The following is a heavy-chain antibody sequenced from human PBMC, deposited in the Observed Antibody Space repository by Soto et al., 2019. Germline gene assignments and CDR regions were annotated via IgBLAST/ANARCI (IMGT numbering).Heavy chain of an antibody. D-gene: IGHD1-1*01. J-gene: IGHJ4*02. CDR1: GFSFSTYA. CDR3: AKGSRGSWTPDY. V-gene: IGHV3-23*01. Sequence: GGSLRLSCAASGFSFSTYAMTWVRQAPGKGLESVSRIGSSGDSTNYADSVKGRFTISRDNSKSTLFLQMNSLRAEDTAIYYCAKGSRGSWTPDYWGQGTLVTVSS. CDR2: IGSSGDST.